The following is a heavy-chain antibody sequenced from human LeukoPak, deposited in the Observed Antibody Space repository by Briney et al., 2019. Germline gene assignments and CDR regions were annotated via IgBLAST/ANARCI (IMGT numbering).Heavy chain of an antibody. CDR1: GFTFSSYG. D-gene: IGHD4-17*01. Sequence: GGSLRPSRAASGFTFSSYGMHWVRQAPGKGLEWVAFIRYDGSNKYYADSVKGRFTISRDNSKNTLYLQMNSLRAEDTAVYYCAKGSDYGDFPGDWGQGTLVTVSS. CDR2: IRYDGSNK. J-gene: IGHJ4*02. CDR3: AKGSDYGDFPGD. V-gene: IGHV3-30*02.